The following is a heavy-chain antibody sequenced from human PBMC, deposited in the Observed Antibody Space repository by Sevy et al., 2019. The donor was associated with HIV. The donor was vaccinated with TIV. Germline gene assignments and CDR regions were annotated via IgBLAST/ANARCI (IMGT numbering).Heavy chain of an antibody. V-gene: IGHV3-53*01. J-gene: IGHJ4*02. CDR3: ARVGVISSGWFYFDY. D-gene: IGHD6-19*01. Sequence: GGSLRLSCVASGFIVSSNYMSWVRQAPGKGLEWVSVIYSAGPTYYADSVKGRFTISRDNSKNTLYLQMNSLRADDMAVYYCARVGVISSGWFYFDYWGQGALVTVSS. CDR1: GFIVSSNY. CDR2: IYSAGPT.